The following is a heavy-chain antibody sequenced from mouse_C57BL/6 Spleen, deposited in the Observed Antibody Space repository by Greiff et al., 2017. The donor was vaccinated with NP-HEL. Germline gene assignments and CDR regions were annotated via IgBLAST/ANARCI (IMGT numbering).Heavy chain of an antibody. D-gene: IGHD3-2*02. J-gene: IGHJ3*01. CDR3: ARSDSSGSFAY. Sequence: QVQLQQSGAELARPGASVKMSCKASGYTFTSYTMHWVKQRPGQGLEWIGYINPSSGYTKYNQKFKDKATLTADKSSSTAYMQLSSLTSEDSAVYYCARSDSSGSFAYWGQGTLVTVSA. CDR2: INPSSGYT. V-gene: IGHV1-4*01. CDR1: GYTFTSYT.